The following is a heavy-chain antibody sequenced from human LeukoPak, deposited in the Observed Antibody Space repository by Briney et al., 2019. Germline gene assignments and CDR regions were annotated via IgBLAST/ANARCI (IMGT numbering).Heavy chain of an antibody. V-gene: IGHV3-21*01. CDR1: GFTFNVYS. Sequence: GGSLRLSCLVSGFTFNVYSMNWVRQAPGKGLEWVSSISSSSSYIYYADSVNGRFTISRDNAKNSLYLQMNSLRAEDTAVYYCARDHAGREMKFDLWGRGTLVTVSS. J-gene: IGHJ2*01. CDR3: ARDHAGREMKFDL. CDR2: ISSSSSYI.